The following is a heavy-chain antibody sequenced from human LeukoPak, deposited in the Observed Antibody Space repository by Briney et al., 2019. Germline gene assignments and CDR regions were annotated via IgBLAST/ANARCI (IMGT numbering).Heavy chain of an antibody. J-gene: IGHJ6*02. V-gene: IGHV3-74*01. CDR1: GFTFSSYW. D-gene: IGHD2-2*03. CDR3: VRVDAQKFYAMDV. Sequence: GGSLRLSCAASGFTFSSYWMHWVRQAPGKGLVWVSLINSDGSSTTYADSVKGRFTISRDNAKNSLYLQMNSLRAGDTAVYYCVRVDAQKFYAMDVWGQGTTVTVSS. CDR2: INSDGSST.